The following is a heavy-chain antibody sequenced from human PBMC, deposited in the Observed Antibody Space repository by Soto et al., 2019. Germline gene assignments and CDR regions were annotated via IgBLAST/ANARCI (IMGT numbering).Heavy chain of an antibody. Sequence: QVQLQESGPGLVKPSGTLSLTCAVSGDSITSRNWWSWVRQAPGKGLEWSGEIYHSGAYTYNPSLKSRTTMSVDPSNNHFSLKLTSVTAADTAVYFCVRDLGTGTDYWGRGTLVTVAS. CDR3: VRDLGTGTDY. V-gene: IGHV4-4*02. CDR1: GDSITSRNW. J-gene: IGHJ4*02. CDR2: IYHSGAY. D-gene: IGHD1-1*01.